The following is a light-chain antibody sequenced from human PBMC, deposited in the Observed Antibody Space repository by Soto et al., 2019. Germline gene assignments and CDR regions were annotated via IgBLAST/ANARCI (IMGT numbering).Light chain of an antibody. CDR1: QSVSSY. CDR2: DAS. CDR3: QQRSSWLT. J-gene: IGKJ4*01. Sequence: ESVLTQSAATLSLSPGERATLSCRASQSVSSYLAWYQQKPGQAPRLLIYDASNRATGIPARFSGGGSGTDFTLTISSLEPEDFAVYYCQQRSSWLTFGGGTKVDIK. V-gene: IGKV3-11*01.